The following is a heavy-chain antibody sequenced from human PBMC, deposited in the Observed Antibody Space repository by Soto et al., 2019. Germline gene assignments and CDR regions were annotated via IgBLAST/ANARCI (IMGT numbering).Heavy chain of an antibody. CDR3: ARPYCDSTSCYTDWFDP. CDR1: GYSFSTYD. CDR2: VNLKSGNT. J-gene: IGHJ5*02. D-gene: IGHD2-2*02. Sequence: QVQLVQSGAEGNKPGASVKVSCKASGYSFSTYDINWVRQAAGQGLEWMGWVNLKSGNTDYAQRCRSRVTRTSKTSIRTASMELSALTPEDTSVYYCARPYCDSTSCYTDWFDPWGQGTLVTVSS. V-gene: IGHV1-8*01.